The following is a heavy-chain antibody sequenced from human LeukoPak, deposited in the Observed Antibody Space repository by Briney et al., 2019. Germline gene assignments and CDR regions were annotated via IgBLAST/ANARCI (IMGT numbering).Heavy chain of an antibody. J-gene: IGHJ4*02. D-gene: IGHD1-26*01. CDR2: ISNSGSII. Sequence: KSGGSLRLSCAASGFTFSDYYISWIRQAPGKGLEWVSYISNSGSIIYYADSLEGRFTISRDNAKNSLYLQMNSLKVEDTAVYYCARDSMHLQWEGYWGQGTLVTVSS. V-gene: IGHV3-11*04. CDR1: GFTFSDYY. CDR3: ARDSMHLQWEGY.